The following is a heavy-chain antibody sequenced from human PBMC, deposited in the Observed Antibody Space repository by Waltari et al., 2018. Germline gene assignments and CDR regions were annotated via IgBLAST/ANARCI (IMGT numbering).Heavy chain of an antibody. Sequence: EVQLVESGGGLVQPGGSLRLSCAASGFTFSSYWMSWVRQAPGEGLEWVANIKQDGSEKYYVDSVKGRFTISRDNAKNSLYLQMNSLRAEDTAVYYCARDYGGATTGLDYWGQGTLVTVSS. D-gene: IGHD1-26*01. CDR3: ARDYGGATTGLDY. V-gene: IGHV3-7*01. J-gene: IGHJ4*02. CDR1: GFTFSSYW. CDR2: IKQDGSEK.